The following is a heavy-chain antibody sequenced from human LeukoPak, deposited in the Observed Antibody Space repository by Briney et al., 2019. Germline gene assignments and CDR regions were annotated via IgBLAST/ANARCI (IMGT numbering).Heavy chain of an antibody. Sequence: GGSLRLSCAASGFTFSSYSMSWVRQAPGKGLEWVSAISGSGGSTYYADSVKGRFTISRDNSKNTLYLQMNSLRAEDTAVYYCAKEIVLMVYAILGYWGQGTLVTVSS. CDR1: GFTFSSYS. CDR3: AKEIVLMVYAILGY. J-gene: IGHJ4*02. D-gene: IGHD2-8*01. CDR2: ISGSGGST. V-gene: IGHV3-23*01.